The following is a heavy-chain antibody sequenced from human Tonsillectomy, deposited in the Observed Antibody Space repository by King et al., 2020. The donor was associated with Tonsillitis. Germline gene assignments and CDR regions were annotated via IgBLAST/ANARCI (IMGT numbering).Heavy chain of an antibody. CDR3: EKVSGINWFDP. J-gene: IGHJ5*02. CDR2: ISGSGGST. D-gene: IGHD6-13*01. CDR1: GFTFSSYA. V-gene: IGHV3-23*04. Sequence: VQLVESGGGLVQPGGSLRLSCAASGFTFSSYAMSWVRQAPGKGLEWVSGISGSGGSTYYADSVKGRFTISRDNSKNTLYLQMNSLRVEDTAVHYCEKVSGINWFDPWGQGTLVTVSS.